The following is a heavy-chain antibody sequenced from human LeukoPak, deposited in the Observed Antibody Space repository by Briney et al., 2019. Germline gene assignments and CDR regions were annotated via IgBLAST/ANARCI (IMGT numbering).Heavy chain of an antibody. CDR1: GFTFSSYG. CDR3: ARDNYDILTARYFDY. D-gene: IGHD3-9*01. J-gene: IGHJ4*02. CDR2: IWYDGSNK. Sequence: TGGSLSLSCAASGFTFSSYGMHWVRQAPGKGLEWVAVIWYDGSNKYYADSVKGRFTISRDNSKNTLYLQMNSLRAEDTAVYYCARDNYDILTARYFDYWGQGTLVTVSS. V-gene: IGHV3-33*01.